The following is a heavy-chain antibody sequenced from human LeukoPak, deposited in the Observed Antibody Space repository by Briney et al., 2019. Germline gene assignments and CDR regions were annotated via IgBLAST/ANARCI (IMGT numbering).Heavy chain of an antibody. CDR1: GFTFGGYG. CDR2: IAYDGSRA. CDR3: TRYNNDHFDY. D-gene: IGHD1-14*01. V-gene: IGHV3-33*01. J-gene: IGHJ4*02. Sequence: GGSLRLSCAGSGFTFGGYGMHWFRQTPGKGLEWVAVIAYDGSRAFHADSVKGRFTISRDNSKNTMSVQMDDLRAEDTAVYYCTRYNNDHFDYRGQGTLVTVSS.